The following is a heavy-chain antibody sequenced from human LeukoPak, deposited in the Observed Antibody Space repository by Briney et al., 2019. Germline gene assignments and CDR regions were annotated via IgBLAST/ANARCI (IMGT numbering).Heavy chain of an antibody. CDR3: ARNYYDYVWGSYRSGPIDY. CDR1: GYSISSGYY. CDR2: IYHSGST. V-gene: IGHV4-38-2*02. D-gene: IGHD3-16*02. J-gene: IGHJ4*02. Sequence: TSETLSLTCTVSGYSISSGYYWGWIRQPPGKGLDWIGSIYHSGSTHYNPSLKSRVAISVDTSKRQFSLKLSSVTAADTAVYYCARNYYDYVWGSYRSGPIDYWGQGTLVTVSS.